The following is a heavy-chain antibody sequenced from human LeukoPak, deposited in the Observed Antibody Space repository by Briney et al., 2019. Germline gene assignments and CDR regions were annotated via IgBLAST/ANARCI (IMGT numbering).Heavy chain of an antibody. J-gene: IGHJ4*02. CDR1: GSTFGSYG. Sequence: GGSRGPPCEAPGSTFGSYGMHWFRKAPGKGLEWVAVISYDGSNKYYADSVKGRFTISRDNSKNTLYLQMNSLRAEDTAVYYCAKDGHSGFDYWGQGTLVTVSS. CDR2: ISYDGSNK. D-gene: IGHD3-10*01. CDR3: AKDGHSGFDY. V-gene: IGHV3-30*18.